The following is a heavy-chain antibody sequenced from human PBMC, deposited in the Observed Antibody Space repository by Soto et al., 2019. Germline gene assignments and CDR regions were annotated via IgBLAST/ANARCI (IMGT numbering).Heavy chain of an antibody. D-gene: IGHD3-22*01. CDR2: TIPIFGTA. CDR3: ARGDFYYDSSGYYAGFAH. CDR1: GGTFSSYA. V-gene: IGHV1-69*12. J-gene: IGHJ4*02. Sequence: QVQLVQSGAEVKKPGSSVKVSCKASGGTFSSYAISWVRQAPGQGLEWMGGTIPIFGTANYAQKFQGRVTITADESTSTAYMEVSSLGSEDTARYYCARGDFYYDSSGYYAGFAHWGQGSLVTVSS.